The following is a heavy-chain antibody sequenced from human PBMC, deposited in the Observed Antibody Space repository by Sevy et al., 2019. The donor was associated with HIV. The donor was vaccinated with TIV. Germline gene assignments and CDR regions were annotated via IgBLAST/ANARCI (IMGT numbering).Heavy chain of an antibody. CDR2: INHSGST. V-gene: IGHV4-34*01. D-gene: IGHD3-22*01. J-gene: IGHJ4*02. Sequence: SETLSLTCAVYGGSFSGYYWSWIRRPPGKGLEWIGVINHSGSTNYNPSLKSRVTISVDTSKNQFSLKLSSVTAADTAVYYCARKGADYYDSSGYYFDYWGQGTLVTVSS. CDR3: ARKGADYYDSSGYYFDY. CDR1: GGSFSGYY.